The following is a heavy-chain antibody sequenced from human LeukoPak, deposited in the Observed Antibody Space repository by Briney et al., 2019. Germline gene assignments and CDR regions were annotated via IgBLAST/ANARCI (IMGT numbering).Heavy chain of an antibody. D-gene: IGHD3-10*01. V-gene: IGHV1-69*13. Sequence: GASVKVSCKASGYTLTSYYMHWVRQAPGQGLEWMGGSIPIFGTANYAQKFQGRVTITADESTSTAYMELSSLRSEDTAVYYCARDLGYYYGSGSYEGGQWGQGTLVTVSS. CDR1: GYTLTSYY. CDR2: SIPIFGTA. J-gene: IGHJ4*02. CDR3: ARDLGYYYGSGSYEGGQ.